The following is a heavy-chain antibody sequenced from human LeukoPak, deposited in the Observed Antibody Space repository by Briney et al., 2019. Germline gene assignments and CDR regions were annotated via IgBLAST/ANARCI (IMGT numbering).Heavy chain of an antibody. CDR3: ARGHDSSGWYRYYYYYYGMDV. CDR2: VNPNRGNT. J-gene: IGHJ6*02. D-gene: IGHD6-19*01. V-gene: IGHV1-8*01. Sequence: ASVRVSCTASGYTFTLYDINWVRQAPGQGLEWMGWVNPNRGNTGYAQKFQGRITMTRNTSISTAYMELSSLRSEDTAVYYCARGHDSSGWYRYYYYYYGMDVWGQGTTVTVSS. CDR1: GYTFTLYD.